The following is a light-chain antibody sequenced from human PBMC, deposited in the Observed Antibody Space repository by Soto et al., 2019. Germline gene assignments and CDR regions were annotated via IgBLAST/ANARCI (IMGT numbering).Light chain of an antibody. CDR3: ASWDDSLSAVL. V-gene: IGLV1-47*01. CDR2: RNN. CDR1: GSNIGNNY. J-gene: IGLJ2*01. Sequence: QSVLTQPPSASGTPGQTVTISCSGSGSNIGNNYVYWYQQVPGTAPKLLIYRNNYRPSGVPGRFSGSKSGTSASLAISGVRTEDEADYYCASWDDSLSAVLFGGGTKVTVL.